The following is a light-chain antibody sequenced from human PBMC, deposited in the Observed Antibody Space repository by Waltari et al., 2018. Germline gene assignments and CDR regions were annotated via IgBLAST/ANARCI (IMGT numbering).Light chain of an antibody. CDR3: QSYDTSNVI. Sequence: FMLTQPHSVSASPGKTVTISCTRSSGSIASNYVQWFQQRPGSAPTTVISEDNQRPPGVPDRCSGSIDSSSTSAALTISGLKTEDEADYYCQSYDTSNVIFGGGTKLTVL. CDR2: EDN. J-gene: IGLJ2*01. CDR1: SGSIASNY. V-gene: IGLV6-57*03.